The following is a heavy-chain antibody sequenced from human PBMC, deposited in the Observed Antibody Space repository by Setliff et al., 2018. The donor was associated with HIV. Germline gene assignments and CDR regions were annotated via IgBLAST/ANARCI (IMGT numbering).Heavy chain of an antibody. CDR1: GFTFSSYA. CDR3: ARTLPTLYPPHDYYFAMDV. CDR2: ISGSGGST. J-gene: IGHJ6*02. V-gene: IGHV3-23*01. Sequence: GGSLRLSCAASGFTFSSYAMSWVRQAPGKGLEWVSAISGSGGSTYYADSVKGRFTISRDNSKNTLYLQMNSLRAEDTAVYYCARTLPTLYPPHDYYFAMDVWGQGTTVTVYS. D-gene: IGHD1-1*01.